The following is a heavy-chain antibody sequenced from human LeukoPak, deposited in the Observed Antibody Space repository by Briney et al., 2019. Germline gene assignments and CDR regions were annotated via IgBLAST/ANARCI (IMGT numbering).Heavy chain of an antibody. CDR1: GYTFTSYG. CDR2: ISAYNGNT. CDR3: ARVIAAAGTFGPNFDY. V-gene: IGHV1-18*01. J-gene: IGHJ4*02. Sequence: ASVKVSCKASGYTFTSYGISWVRQAPGQGLEWMGWISAYNGNTNYAQKLQGRVTMTTDTSTSTAYMELRSLRSDDTAVYYCARVIAAAGTFGPNFDYWGQGTLVTVSS. D-gene: IGHD6-13*01.